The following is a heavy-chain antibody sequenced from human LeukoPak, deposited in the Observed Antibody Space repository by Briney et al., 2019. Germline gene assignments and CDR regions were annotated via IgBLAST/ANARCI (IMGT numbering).Heavy chain of an antibody. CDR1: GFTFSSYE. J-gene: IGHJ4*02. CDR2: ISSSGSTI. CDR3: AKEAYMVRGTHDY. Sequence: GGSLRLSCAAYGFTFSSYEMMWVRQAPGKGLEWVSYISSSGSTIYYADSVKGRFTISRDNAKNSLYLQMNSLRAEDTAVYYCAKEAYMVRGTHDYWGQGTLVTVSS. D-gene: IGHD3-10*01. V-gene: IGHV3-48*03.